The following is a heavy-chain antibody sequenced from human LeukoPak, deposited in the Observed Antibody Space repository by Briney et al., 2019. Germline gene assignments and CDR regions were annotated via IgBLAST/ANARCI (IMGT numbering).Heavy chain of an antibody. V-gene: IGHV1-69*05. CDR3: ASLGDGFTTTDY. J-gene: IGHJ4*02. CDR1: GGTFSSYA. CDR2: IIPIFGTA. Sequence: SSVKVSCKASGGTFSSYAISWVRQAPGQGLVWMGGIIPIFGTANYAQKFQGRVTITTDESTSTAYMELSSLRSEDTAVYYCASLGDGFTTTDYWGQGTLVTVSS. D-gene: IGHD5-24*01.